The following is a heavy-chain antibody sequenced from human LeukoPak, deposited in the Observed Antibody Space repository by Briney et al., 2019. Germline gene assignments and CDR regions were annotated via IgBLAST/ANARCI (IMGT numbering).Heavy chain of an antibody. Sequence: SETLSLTCTVSGGSISSYYWSWIRQPPGKGLEWIGYIYYSGSTNYNPSLKSRVTISVDTSKNQFSLKLSSVTAADTAVYYCARRVVVLAADYFDYWGQGTLVTVSS. D-gene: IGHD2-15*01. V-gene: IGHV4-59*01. CDR1: GGSISSYY. CDR3: ARRVVVLAADYFDY. CDR2: IYYSGST. J-gene: IGHJ4*02.